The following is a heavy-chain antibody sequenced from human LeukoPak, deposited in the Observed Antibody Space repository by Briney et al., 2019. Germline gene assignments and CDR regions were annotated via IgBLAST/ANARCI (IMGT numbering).Heavy chain of an antibody. D-gene: IGHD6-19*01. V-gene: IGHV4-39*07. CDR1: GGSISSSSYY. J-gene: IGHJ2*01. CDR3: ARVAQKLERIAVAGTSEWRANWYFDL. Sequence: SETLSLTCTVSGGSISSSSYYWGWIRQPPGKGLEWIGSIFYSGTTYYNPSLKSRVTISVDTSKNQFSLRLSSVTAADTAVYYCARVAQKLERIAVAGTSEWRANWYFDLWGRGTPVTVSS. CDR2: IFYSGTT.